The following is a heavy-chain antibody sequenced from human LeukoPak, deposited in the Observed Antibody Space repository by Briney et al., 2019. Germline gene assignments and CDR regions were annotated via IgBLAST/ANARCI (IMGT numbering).Heavy chain of an antibody. CDR3: ARAYDYGSGSLVDY. V-gene: IGHV1-2*02. D-gene: IGHD3-10*01. Sequence: ASVKVSCKGSGYIFTCYYMHWVRQAPGQGQEWGGWLSPNSGGTNYAQKFQGRVTMTRDTSIGTAFMELSRLRSDDTAVYYCARAYDYGSGSLVDYWGQGTLVTVSS. J-gene: IGHJ4*02. CDR2: LSPNSGGT. CDR1: GYIFTCYY.